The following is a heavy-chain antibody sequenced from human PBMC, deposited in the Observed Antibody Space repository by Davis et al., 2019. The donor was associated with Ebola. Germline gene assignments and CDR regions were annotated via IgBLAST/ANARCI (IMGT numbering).Heavy chain of an antibody. CDR3: APLGELRGLGSFDI. CDR2: IYSGGTT. CDR1: GFTVSCNY. Sequence: GESLKISCAASGFTVSCNYMSWVRQAPGKGLEWVSVIYSGGTTYYADAVKGRFTISRDNSKNTLYLQMHSLRAEDTAMYYCAPLGELRGLGSFDIWGQGTMVTVSS. J-gene: IGHJ3*02. D-gene: IGHD1-7*01. V-gene: IGHV3-53*01.